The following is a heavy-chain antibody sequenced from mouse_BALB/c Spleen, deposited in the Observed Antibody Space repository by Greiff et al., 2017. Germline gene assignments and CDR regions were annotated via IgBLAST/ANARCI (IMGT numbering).Heavy chain of an antibody. CDR2: IWAGGST. D-gene: IGHD1-1*02. CDR3: ARDGYGSRFAY. Sequence: QVQLKQSGPGLVAPSQSLSITCTVSGFSLTSYGVHWVRQPPGKGLEWLGVIWAGGSTNYNSALMSRLSISKDNSKSQVFLKMNSLQTDDTAMYYCARDGYGSRFAYWGQGTLVTVSA. CDR1: GFSLTSYG. J-gene: IGHJ3*01. V-gene: IGHV2-9*02.